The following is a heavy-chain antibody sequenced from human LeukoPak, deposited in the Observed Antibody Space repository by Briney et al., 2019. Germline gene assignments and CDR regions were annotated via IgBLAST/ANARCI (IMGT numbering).Heavy chain of an antibody. CDR2: INSEGSRT. V-gene: IGHV3-74*01. J-gene: IGHJ3*02. Sequence: GGSLRLSCAASGFTFSTYWMHGVRQAAGKGLVWVSRINSEGSRTTYADSVKGQFTISRDNAKNTLYLQMNSLRTEDTAVYYCARPETQYSSGLDGFDIWGQGTMVTVSS. D-gene: IGHD6-19*01. CDR3: ARPETQYSSGLDGFDI. CDR1: GFTFSTYW.